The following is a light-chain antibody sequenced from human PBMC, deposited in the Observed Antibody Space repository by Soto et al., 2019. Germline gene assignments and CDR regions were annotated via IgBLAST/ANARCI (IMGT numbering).Light chain of an antibody. J-gene: IGLJ2*01. CDR3: CSYAGSVV. V-gene: IGLV2-23*01. Sequence: QSALTQPASVSGSPGQSITISCTGTSCDVGSYNLVSWYQQHPGKAPKLMIYEGSKRPSGGSNRSSGSKSGNTASLTISGLQADDEADYYCCSYAGSVVFGGGTKLTVL. CDR1: SCDVGSYNL. CDR2: EGS.